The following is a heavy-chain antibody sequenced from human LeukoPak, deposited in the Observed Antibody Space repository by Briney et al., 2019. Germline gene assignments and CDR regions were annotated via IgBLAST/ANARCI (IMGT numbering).Heavy chain of an antibody. CDR1: GFAFRSYG. V-gene: IGHV3-33*08. CDR3: ARESGFGSGPKWYYFDY. CDR2: IWYDGSNK. Sequence: GGSLRLSCSASGFAFRSYGMHWVRQAPGKGLEWVGVIWYDGSNKYYADSVKGRFTISRDNSKNTLYLQMNSLRAEDTAVYYCARESGFGSGPKWYYFDYWGQGTLVTVSS. J-gene: IGHJ4*02. D-gene: IGHD3-10*01.